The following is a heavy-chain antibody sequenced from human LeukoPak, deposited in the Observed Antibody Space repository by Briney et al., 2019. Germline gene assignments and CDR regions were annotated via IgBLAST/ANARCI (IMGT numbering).Heavy chain of an antibody. CDR3: ARSVLLWFGKPGTSKYYFDH. V-gene: IGHV4-59*01. J-gene: IGHJ4*02. Sequence: TSETLSLTCTVSGGSISSYYWSWIRQPPGKGLEWIGYIYYSGSTNYNPSLKSRVTISVDTSKNQFSLKLSSVTAADTAVYYCARSVLLWFGKPGTSKYYFDHWGQGTLVTVSS. CDR1: GGSISSYY. CDR2: IYYSGST. D-gene: IGHD3-10*01.